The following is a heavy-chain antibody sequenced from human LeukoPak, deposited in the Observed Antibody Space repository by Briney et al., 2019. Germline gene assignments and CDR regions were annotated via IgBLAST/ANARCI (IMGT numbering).Heavy chain of an antibody. Sequence: GGSLRLSCAASGFTVSSNYMSWVRQAPGKGLEWVSVIYSGGSTYYADSVKGRFTISRDNSKNTLYLQMNSLRAEDTAVYYCARDCSSTSCRGGFDPWGQGTLVTVSS. CDR1: GFTVSSNY. D-gene: IGHD2-2*01. CDR3: ARDCSSTSCRGGFDP. V-gene: IGHV3-66*02. J-gene: IGHJ5*02. CDR2: IYSGGST.